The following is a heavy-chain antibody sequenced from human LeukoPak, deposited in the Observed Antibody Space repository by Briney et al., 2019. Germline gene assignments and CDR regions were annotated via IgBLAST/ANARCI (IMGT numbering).Heavy chain of an antibody. D-gene: IGHD6-19*01. Sequence: SETLSLTCTVSGGSISSGSYSWSWIRQPAGKGLEWIGRIYTSGSTHYNPSLKSRVTISVDTSKNQFSLNLNSVTAADTAVYYCARAVGSSESNWFDPWGQGTLATVSS. CDR3: ARAVGSSESNWFDP. CDR2: IYTSGST. V-gene: IGHV4-61*02. J-gene: IGHJ5*02. CDR1: GGSISSGSYS.